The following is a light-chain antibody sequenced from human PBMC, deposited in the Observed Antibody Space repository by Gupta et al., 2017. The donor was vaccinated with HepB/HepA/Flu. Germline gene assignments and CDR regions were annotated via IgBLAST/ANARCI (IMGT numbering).Light chain of an antibody. J-gene: IGLJ3*02. Sequence: SVLTQHPSVSATPWQRVTISCSGSSSNIGTNYVYWYQQLPGTAPKLLIYRNNQRPAGVPDRYSGSKSGTSASLARSGLRAEDEADYYCAGWDDSLSGPVFGGGTKLTVL. CDR2: RNN. CDR3: AGWDDSLSGPV. CDR1: SSNIGTNY. V-gene: IGLV1-47*01.